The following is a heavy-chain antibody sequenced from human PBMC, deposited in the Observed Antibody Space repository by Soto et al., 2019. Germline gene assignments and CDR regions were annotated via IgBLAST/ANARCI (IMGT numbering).Heavy chain of an antibody. V-gene: IGHV1-8*01. CDR3: ARGGEIAAAGTSLWVRY. Sequence: ASVKVSCKASGYTFTSYDINWVRQATGQGLEWMGWMNPNSGNTGYAQKFQGRVTMTRNTSISTAYMELSSLRSEDTAVYYCARGGEIAAAGTSLWVRYWGQGTLVTVSS. J-gene: IGHJ4*02. CDR1: GYTFTSYD. CDR2: MNPNSGNT. D-gene: IGHD6-13*01.